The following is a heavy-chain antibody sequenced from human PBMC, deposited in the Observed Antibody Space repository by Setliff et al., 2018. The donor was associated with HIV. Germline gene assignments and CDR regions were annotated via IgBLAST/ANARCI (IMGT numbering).Heavy chain of an antibody. CDR3: ARDITTCWDV. V-gene: IGHV3-21*01. CDR1: GFAFSGHQ. J-gene: IGHJ6*02. CDR2: ISSSSSYI. Sequence: SGWSLRLSCAASGFAFSGHQMSWVRQAPGKGLEWVSSISSSSSYIYYADSVKGRFTISRDNAKDSLYLQMNSLRAEDTAVYYCARDITTCWDVWGQGTTVTVSS. D-gene: IGHD4-4*01.